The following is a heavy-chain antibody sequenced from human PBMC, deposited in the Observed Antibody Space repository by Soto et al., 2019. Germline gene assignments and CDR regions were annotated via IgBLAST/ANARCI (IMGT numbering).Heavy chain of an antibody. V-gene: IGHV4-30-4*01. J-gene: IGHJ5*02. D-gene: IGHD3-10*01. CDR1: GGSISSGDYY. Sequence: SETLSLTCTVSGGSISSGDYYWSWIRQPPGKGLEWIGYIYYSGSTYYNPSLKSRVTISVDTSKNQFSLKLSSVTAADTAVYYCARTSGEPEGNWFDPWGQGTLVTVYS. CDR2: IYYSGST. CDR3: ARTSGEPEGNWFDP.